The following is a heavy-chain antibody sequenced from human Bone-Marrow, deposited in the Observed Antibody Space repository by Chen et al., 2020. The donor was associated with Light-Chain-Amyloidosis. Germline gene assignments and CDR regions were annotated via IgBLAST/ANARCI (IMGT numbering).Heavy chain of an antibody. D-gene: IGHD3-10*01. CDR3: ARDPKELLRPYGMDV. J-gene: IGHJ6*02. V-gene: IGHV1-18*04. CDR2: INPYNGKL. CDR1: GYPFTNYG. Sequence: VQVVQSGAELKKPGASVRVSCKASGYPFTNYGIHWVRQAPGQGLEWVGGINPYNGKLDDAQKLQGRRTQPTDTSARTADMQLRGLRSDDTAVYSCARDPKELLRPYGMDVWAQRTLLT.